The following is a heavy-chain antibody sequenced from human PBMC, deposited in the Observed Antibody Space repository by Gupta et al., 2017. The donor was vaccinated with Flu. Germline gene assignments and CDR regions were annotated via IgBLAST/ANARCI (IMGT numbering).Heavy chain of an antibody. V-gene: IGHV3-30*18. CDR2: ISYDGSIK. D-gene: IGHD1-26*01. Sequence: GMGWVRQDAGKGLEWVAIISYDGSIKYYANSVKGRFTTSRDNSKNTLYRQKNSLRAEDTAVYYCAKVWEGLPRWGQGTLVTVSS. CDR1: G. J-gene: IGHJ4*02. CDR3: AKVWEGLPR.